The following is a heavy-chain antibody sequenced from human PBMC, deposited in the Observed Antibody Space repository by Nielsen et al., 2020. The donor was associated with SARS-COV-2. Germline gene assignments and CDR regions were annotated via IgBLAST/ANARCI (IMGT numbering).Heavy chain of an antibody. CDR2: IRDKSHSYET. CDR3: TRVNPNSDSWFDAFDI. CDR1: GFTFSSYG. J-gene: IGHJ3*02. V-gene: IGHV3-73*01. Sequence: GESLKISCAASGFTFSSYGMHWVRQASGKGLEWVGRIRDKSHSYETVYAASVRDRFTISRDDSSNTAYLQMNSLKSEDTAVYFCTRVNPNSDSWFDAFDIWGQGTMVTVST. D-gene: IGHD6-13*01.